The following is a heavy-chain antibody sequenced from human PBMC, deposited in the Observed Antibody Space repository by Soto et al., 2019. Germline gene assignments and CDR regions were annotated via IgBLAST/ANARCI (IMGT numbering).Heavy chain of an antibody. D-gene: IGHD6-19*01. CDR3: AKDLSGRSGWYLPRIDY. CDR1: GFTFSSYA. V-gene: IGHV3-23*01. CDR2: ISGSGGST. Sequence: TGGSLRLSCAASGFTFSSYAMSWVRQAPGKGLEWVSAISGSGGSTYYADSVKGRFTISRDNSKNTLYLQMNSLRAEDTAVYYCAKDLSGRSGWYLPRIDYWGQGTLVTVSS. J-gene: IGHJ4*02.